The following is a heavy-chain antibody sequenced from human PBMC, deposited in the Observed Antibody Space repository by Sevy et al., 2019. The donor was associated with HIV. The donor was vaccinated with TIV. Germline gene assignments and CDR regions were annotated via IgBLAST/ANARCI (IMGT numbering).Heavy chain of an antibody. CDR3: TRGGARDSSSWYDYFDY. CDR2: IRSKGNSYAT. V-gene: IGHV3-73*01. Sequence: GGSLRLSCAASGFTCSGSAMQWVRQASGKGLEWVGRIRSKGNSYATAYAASVKGRFTISRDDSKNTVYLQMNSLKTEDTAVYYCTRGGARDSSSWYDYFDYWGQGTLVTVSS. D-gene: IGHD6-13*01. CDR1: GFTCSGSA. J-gene: IGHJ4*02.